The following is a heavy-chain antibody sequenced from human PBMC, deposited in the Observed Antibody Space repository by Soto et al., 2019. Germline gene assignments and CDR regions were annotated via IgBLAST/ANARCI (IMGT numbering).Heavy chain of an antibody. CDR1: GGSVTNSSYY. CDR2: VYYRGRS. V-gene: IGHV4-39*01. CDR3: VSQRTTVPTQAYFDY. J-gene: IGHJ4*02. D-gene: IGHD4-17*01. Sequence: SETRSLTCTVSGGSVTNSSYYRGWIRQSPGKGLEWIGSVYYRGRSYSKSSVKSRVTISVDTSKNRFSLSLNSVTASDTAVYFCVSQRTTVPTQAYFDYWGPGAPVTVSS.